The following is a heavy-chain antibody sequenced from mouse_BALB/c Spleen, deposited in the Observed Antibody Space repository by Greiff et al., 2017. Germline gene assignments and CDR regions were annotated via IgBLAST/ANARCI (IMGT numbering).Heavy chain of an antibody. CDR1: GFTFTDYY. Sequence: EVKLMESGGGLVQPGGSLRLSCATSGFTFTDYYMSWVRQPPGKALEWLGFIRNKANGYTTEYSASVKGRFTISRDNSQSILYLQMNTLRAEDSATYYCARLRYYGSPLDYWGQGTTLTVSS. D-gene: IGHD1-1*01. CDR2: IRNKANGYTT. J-gene: IGHJ2*01. CDR3: ARLRYYGSPLDY. V-gene: IGHV7-3*02.